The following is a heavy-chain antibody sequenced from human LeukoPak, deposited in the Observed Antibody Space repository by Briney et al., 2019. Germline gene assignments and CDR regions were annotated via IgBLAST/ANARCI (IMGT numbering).Heavy chain of an antibody. CDR1: GFIFISYG. V-gene: IGHV3-30*02. J-gene: IGHJ4*02. D-gene: IGHD3-22*01. CDR3: TKHDSSSDC. Sequence: GGSLRLSCAASGFIFISYGMHWVRQPPGKGLEWVAFIRSDGSDKHYTASVKGRFTISIDNSKNTLYLQMNSLRPEDTAMYYCTKHDSSSDCWGQGTLVTVSS. CDR2: IRSDGSDK.